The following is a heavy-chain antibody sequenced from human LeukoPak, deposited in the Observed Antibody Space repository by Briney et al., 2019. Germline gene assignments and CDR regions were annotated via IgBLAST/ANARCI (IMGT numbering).Heavy chain of an antibody. Sequence: SETLSLTCTVSGGSISSSSYYWGWIRQPPGKGLECIGSIYYSGSTYYNPSLKSRVTISVDTSKNPFSLNLSSVTAADTAVYYCARQTGSGLFILPGGQGTLVTVSS. D-gene: IGHD3/OR15-3a*01. V-gene: IGHV4-39*01. CDR1: GGSISSSSYY. CDR2: IYYSGST. CDR3: ARQTGSGLFILP. J-gene: IGHJ4*02.